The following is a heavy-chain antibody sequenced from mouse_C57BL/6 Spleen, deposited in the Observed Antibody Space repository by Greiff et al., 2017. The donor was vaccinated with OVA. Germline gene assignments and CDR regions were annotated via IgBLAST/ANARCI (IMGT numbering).Heavy chain of an antibody. J-gene: IGHJ4*01. V-gene: IGHV2-5*01. Sequence: VKLVESGPGLVQPSQSLSITCTVSGFSLTSYGVHWVRQSPGKGLEWLGVIWRGGSTDYNAAFMSRLSITKDNSKSQVFFKMNSLQADDTAIYYCAKNGDDYDEVDYWGQGTSVTVSS. CDR1: GFSLTSYG. CDR3: AKNGDDYDEVDY. D-gene: IGHD2-4*01. CDR2: IWRGGST.